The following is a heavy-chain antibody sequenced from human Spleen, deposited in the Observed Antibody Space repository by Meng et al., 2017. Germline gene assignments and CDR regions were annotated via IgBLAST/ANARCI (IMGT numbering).Heavy chain of an antibody. Sequence: QVQLEKWGARLLKPSETLSLTCVVSGGSFSDYYWSWIRQPPGKGLEWIGEINHSGSTNYNPSLESRATISVDTSQNNLSLKLSSVTAADSAVYYCARGPTTMAHDFDYWGQGTLVTVSS. V-gene: IGHV4-34*01. J-gene: IGHJ4*02. CDR1: GGSFSDYY. CDR3: ARGPTTMAHDFDY. CDR2: INHSGST. D-gene: IGHD4-11*01.